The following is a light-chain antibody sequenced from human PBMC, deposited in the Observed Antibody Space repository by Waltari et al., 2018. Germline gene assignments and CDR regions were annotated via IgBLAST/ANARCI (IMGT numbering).Light chain of an antibody. Sequence: EIVLTQSPATLSASPGERATIPCRASHSISNNLAWYQQNPGQAPRLLIYGASARATGIPARFSGSGSGTEFTLTISSLQSEDFAIYYCQQYNNWPPVFTFGPGTKVDF. V-gene: IGKV3-15*01. CDR2: GAS. CDR1: HSISNN. J-gene: IGKJ3*01. CDR3: QQYNNWPPVFT.